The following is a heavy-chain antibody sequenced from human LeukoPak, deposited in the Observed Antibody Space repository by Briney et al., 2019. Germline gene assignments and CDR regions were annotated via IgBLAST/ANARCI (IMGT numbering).Heavy chain of an antibody. CDR3: ARRRNPLVGTTYRAFHT. J-gene: IGHJ3*02. CDR2: IYWDDDT. D-gene: IGHD1-7*01. CDR1: GFSLTTNEMG. V-gene: IGHV2-5*02. Sequence: SGPPLVKPTQTLTLTCTFSGFSLTTNEMGVGWIRQPPGKALEWLGIIYWDDDTYYSPSLGSRLTITKDTSKNQVVLTLTNMNPVDTATYYCARRRNPLVGTTYRAFHTWGQGTMVTVS.